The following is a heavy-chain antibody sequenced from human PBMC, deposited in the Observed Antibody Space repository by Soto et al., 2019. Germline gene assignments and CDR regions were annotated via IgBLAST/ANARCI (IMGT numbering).Heavy chain of an antibody. Sequence: ASVKVSCKASGYTFTSYGISWVRQAPGQGLEWMGWISAYNGNTNYAQKLQGRVTMTTDTSTSTAYMELRSLRSDDTAVYYCARDGYCSGGSCYDLDYYYGMDVWGQGTTVTVS. J-gene: IGHJ6*02. CDR1: GYTFTSYG. V-gene: IGHV1-18*01. D-gene: IGHD2-15*01. CDR2: ISAYNGNT. CDR3: ARDGYCSGGSCYDLDYYYGMDV.